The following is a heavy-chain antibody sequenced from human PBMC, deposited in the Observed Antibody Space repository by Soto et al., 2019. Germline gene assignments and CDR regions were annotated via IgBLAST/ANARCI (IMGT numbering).Heavy chain of an antibody. J-gene: IGHJ5*02. CDR1: GGSLSTFY. CDR3: ARDDGVRGFFWFDP. V-gene: IGHV4-59*01. Sequence: QVQLQESGPGLVKPSETLSLTCTVSGGSLSTFYWTWIRQPPGKGLEWIGYIYYSGSTKYNPSLKSRVTISVDTSKNQFSLKLSSVTAADTAVYYCARDDGVRGFFWFDPWGQGTLVTVSS. CDR2: IYYSGST. D-gene: IGHD3-10*01.